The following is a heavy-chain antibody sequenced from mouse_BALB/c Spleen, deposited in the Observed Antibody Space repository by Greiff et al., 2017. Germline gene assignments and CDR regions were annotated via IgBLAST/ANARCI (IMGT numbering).Heavy chain of an antibody. CDR2: INPGSGGT. CDR3: AYYGYKDYAMDY. V-gene: IGHV1-54*01. CDR1: GYAFTNYL. Sequence: QVQLQQSGAELVRPGTSVKVSCRASGYAFTNYLIEWVKQRPGQGLEWIGVINPGSGGTNYNEKFKGKATLTADKSSSTAYMQLSSLTSDDSAVYFCAYYGYKDYAMDYWGQGTSVTVSS. J-gene: IGHJ4*01. D-gene: IGHD1-2*01.